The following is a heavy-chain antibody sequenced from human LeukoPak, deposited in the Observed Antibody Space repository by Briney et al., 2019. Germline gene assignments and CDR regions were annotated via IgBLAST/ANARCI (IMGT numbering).Heavy chain of an antibody. D-gene: IGHD2-21*02. CDR2: VKSDGSST. CDR3: ARDGFLGPVTAYLDC. CDR1: GFTFSSYA. V-gene: IGHV3-74*01. J-gene: IGHJ4*02. Sequence: GGSLRLSCAASGFTFSSYAMHWVRRAPGKGLVWVSRVKSDGSSTSYADSVKGRFTISRDNARNTLYLQMNSLRAEDTAVYYCARDGFLGPVTAYLDCWGQGTPVTVSS.